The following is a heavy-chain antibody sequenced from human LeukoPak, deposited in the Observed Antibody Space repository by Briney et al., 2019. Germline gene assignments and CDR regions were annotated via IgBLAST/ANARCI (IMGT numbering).Heavy chain of an antibody. V-gene: IGHV3-9*01. CDR2: ISRNSGSI. J-gene: IGHJ3*02. CDR1: GFTFDDYA. Sequence: GGSLRLSCAASGFTFDDYAMHWVRQAPGKGLEWVSGISRNSGSIGYADSVKGRFTISRDNAKNSLYLQMNSLRAEDTAVYYCARSAGFGSIRGDAFGIWGQGTMVTVSS. D-gene: IGHD3-3*01. CDR3: ARSAGFGSIRGDAFGI.